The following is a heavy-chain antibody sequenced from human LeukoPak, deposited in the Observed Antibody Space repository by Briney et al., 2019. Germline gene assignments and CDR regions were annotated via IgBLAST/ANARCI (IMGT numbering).Heavy chain of an antibody. CDR2: ISGNSGSDT. J-gene: IGHJ6*02. Sequence: GGSLRLSCAASGFTFSSYAMGWVRQAPGKGLEWFSAISGNSGSDTYYADAVKGRFTISRDNSKTTLYLEMNSLRAEDTAVYYCASSPRGSGSYSSHYYYGMDVWGQGTTVTVSS. CDR3: ASSPRGSGSYSSHYYYGMDV. CDR1: GFTFSSYA. D-gene: IGHD3-10*01. V-gene: IGHV3-23*01.